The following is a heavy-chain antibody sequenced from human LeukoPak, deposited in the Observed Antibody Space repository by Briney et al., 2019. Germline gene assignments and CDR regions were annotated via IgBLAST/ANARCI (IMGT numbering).Heavy chain of an antibody. CDR1: GYTFTSYY. CDR2: ISAYNGNT. D-gene: IGHD3-10*01. CDR3: GRRGHYYNDGGGFAYYYNVMEA. J-gene: IGHJ6*04. V-gene: IGHV1-18*04. Sequence: ASVKVSCKASGYTFTSYYMHWVRQAPGQGLEWMGWISAYNGNTNYAQKLQGRVTMTTDTSTSTAYMELRSLRSDDTAVYYCGRRGHYYNDGGGFAYYYNVMEAWGKGTTAT.